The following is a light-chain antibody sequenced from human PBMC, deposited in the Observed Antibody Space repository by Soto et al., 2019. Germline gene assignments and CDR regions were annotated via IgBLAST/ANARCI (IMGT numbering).Light chain of an antibody. CDR3: QQSFSTPRT. Sequence: DIQMTQSPSSLSASVGDRVTITCRASQTISNYLNWYQHKSGKAPKLLIYAASNLQSGVPSRFSGSGSGTDFNLPISSLQPEDFATYYCQQSFSTPRTVGQGNKLDI. CDR2: AAS. V-gene: IGKV1-39*01. CDR1: QTISNY. J-gene: IGKJ2*02.